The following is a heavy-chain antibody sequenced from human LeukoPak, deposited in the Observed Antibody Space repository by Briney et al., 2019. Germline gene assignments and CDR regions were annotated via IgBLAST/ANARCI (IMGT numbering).Heavy chain of an antibody. Sequence: GGSLRLSCAASGFTFSTYSMNWVRQTPGKGLEWVSSISGGSEYIYYTDSVEGRFTISRDNAKNSLYLQMSSLRADDTAVYYCASGIYYASVHTWSPVWGQGTLVTVS. V-gene: IGHV3-21*01. J-gene: IGHJ4*02. CDR2: ISGGSEYI. CDR1: GFTFSTYS. CDR3: ASGIYYASVHTWSPV. D-gene: IGHD3-10*01.